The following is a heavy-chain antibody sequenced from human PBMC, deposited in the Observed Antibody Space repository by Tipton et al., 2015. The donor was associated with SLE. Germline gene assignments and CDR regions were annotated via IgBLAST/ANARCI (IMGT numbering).Heavy chain of an antibody. V-gene: IGHV4-34*01. Sequence: TLSLTCAVYGGSFSGYYWSWIRQPPGKGLEWIGEINHSGSTNYNPSLKSRVTISVDTSKNQFSLKLSSVTAADTAVYYCARVLTLSYFDYWGQGTLVTVSS. CDR2: INHSGST. CDR3: ARVLTLSYFDY. CDR1: GGSFSGYY. J-gene: IGHJ4*02.